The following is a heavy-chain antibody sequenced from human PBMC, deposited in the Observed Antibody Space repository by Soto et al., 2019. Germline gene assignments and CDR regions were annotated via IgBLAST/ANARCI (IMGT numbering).Heavy chain of an antibody. D-gene: IGHD6-13*01. J-gene: IGHJ6*02. Sequence: SETLYLTCTVSGGSVSSGSSCCICIRQAPGKGPEWIGYIYYSGSTNYNPSLKSRVTISVDTSKDQFSLKLSSVTAADTAVYYCAREGSSSWTTYYYYGMDVWGQGTTVTVSS. V-gene: IGHV4-61*01. CDR3: AREGSSSWTTYYYYGMDV. CDR1: GGSVSSGSSC. CDR2: IYYSGST.